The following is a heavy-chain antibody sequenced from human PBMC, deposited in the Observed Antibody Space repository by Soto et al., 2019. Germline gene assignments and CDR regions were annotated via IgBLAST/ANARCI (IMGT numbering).Heavy chain of an antibody. CDR2: IYPGDSDT. D-gene: IGHD1-20*01. CDR3: ARPIKAYYYGMDV. CDR1: GYSFTSYW. Sequence: PGESLKISCKGSGYSFTSYWIGWVRQMPGKGLEWMGIIYPGDSDTRYSPSSQGQVTISADKSISTAYLQWSSLKASDTAMYYCARPIKAYYYGMDVWGQGTTVTVSS. J-gene: IGHJ6*02. V-gene: IGHV5-51*01.